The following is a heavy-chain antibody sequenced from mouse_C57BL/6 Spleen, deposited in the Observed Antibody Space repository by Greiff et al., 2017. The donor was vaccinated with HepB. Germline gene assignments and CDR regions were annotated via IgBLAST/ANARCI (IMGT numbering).Heavy chain of an antibody. Sequence: QVQLQQPGAELVRPGSSVKLSCKASGYTFTSYWMHWVKQRPIQGLEWIGNIDPSDSETHYNQKFKDKATLTVDKSSSTAYMQLSSLTSEDSAVYYCARSRGYGSSYLYFDYWGQGTTLTVSS. CDR1: GYTFTSYW. J-gene: IGHJ2*01. CDR2: IDPSDSET. D-gene: IGHD1-1*01. V-gene: IGHV1-52*01. CDR3: ARSRGYGSSYLYFDY.